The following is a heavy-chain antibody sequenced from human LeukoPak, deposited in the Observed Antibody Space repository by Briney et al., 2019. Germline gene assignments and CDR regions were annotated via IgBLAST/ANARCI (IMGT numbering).Heavy chain of an antibody. CDR2: IYSGGST. J-gene: IGHJ6*02. V-gene: IGHV3-53*04. CDR3: ARVPPYSYGYYYYGMDV. D-gene: IGHD5-18*01. Sequence: GGSLRLSCAASGFTVSSNYMSWVRQAPGKGLEWVSVIYSGGSTYYADSVKGRFTISRHNSKNTLYLQMNSLRAEGTAVYYCARVPPYSYGYYYYGMDVWGQGTTVTVSS. CDR1: GFTVSSNY.